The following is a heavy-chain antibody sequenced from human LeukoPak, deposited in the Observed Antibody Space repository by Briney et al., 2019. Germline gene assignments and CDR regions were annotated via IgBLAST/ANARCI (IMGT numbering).Heavy chain of an antibody. Sequence: SETLSLTCTVSGGSISSGGYYRSWIRQPAGKGLEWIGRIYTSGSTDSLKSRVTISIDTSKNQFSLKLSSVTAADTAVYYCARAPYPGYYFDDWGQGTLVTVSS. CDR3: ARAPYPGYYFDD. V-gene: IGHV4-61*02. J-gene: IGHJ4*02. CDR1: GGSISSGGYY. CDR2: IYTSGST.